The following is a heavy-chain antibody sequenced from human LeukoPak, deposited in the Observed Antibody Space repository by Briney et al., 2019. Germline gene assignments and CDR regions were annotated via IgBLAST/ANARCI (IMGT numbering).Heavy chain of an antibody. CDR2: IYTSGST. CDR3: ARVGYSSGWSYYFDY. V-gene: IGHV4-61*02. CDR1: GGSISSGSYY. Sequence: KASETLSLTCTVSGGSISSGSYYWSWIRQPAGKGLEWIGRIYTSGSTNYNPSLKSRVTISVDTSKNQFSLKLSSVTAADTAVYYCARVGYSSGWSYYFDYWGQGTLVTVSS. D-gene: IGHD6-19*01. J-gene: IGHJ4*02.